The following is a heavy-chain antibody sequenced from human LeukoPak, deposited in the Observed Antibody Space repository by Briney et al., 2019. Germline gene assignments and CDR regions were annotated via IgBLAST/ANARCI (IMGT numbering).Heavy chain of an antibody. Sequence: GGSQRLSCAASGFTFSSYSMNWVRQAPGKGLEWVSYIGSSSSTIHYADSVKGRFTISRDNAKNSLYLQMNSLRAEDTAVYYCASIDYWGQGTLVTVSS. CDR1: GFTFSSYS. CDR2: IGSSSSTI. J-gene: IGHJ4*02. CDR3: ASIDY. V-gene: IGHV3-48*01.